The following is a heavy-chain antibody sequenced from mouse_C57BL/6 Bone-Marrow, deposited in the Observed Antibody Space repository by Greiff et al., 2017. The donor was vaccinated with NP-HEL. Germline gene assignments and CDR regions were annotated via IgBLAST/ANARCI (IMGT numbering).Heavy chain of an antibody. CDR2: INPSNGGT. Sequence: VQLQQPGTELVKPGASVKLSCKASGYTFTSYWMHWVKQRPGQGLEWIGNINPSNGGTNYNEKFKSKATLTVDKSSSTAYMQLSSLTSEDSAVYYCARGGGGYYAWFAYWGQGTLVTVSA. CDR1: GYTFTSYW. J-gene: IGHJ3*01. V-gene: IGHV1-53*01. D-gene: IGHD2-3*01. CDR3: ARGGGGYYAWFAY.